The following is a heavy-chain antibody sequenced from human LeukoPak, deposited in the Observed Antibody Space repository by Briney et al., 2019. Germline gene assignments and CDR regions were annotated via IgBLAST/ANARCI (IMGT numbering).Heavy chain of an antibody. J-gene: IGHJ5*02. CDR3: ARGAEIVVVAATVIYNWFDP. V-gene: IGHV1-2*02. D-gene: IGHD2-15*01. CDR2: INPNSGGT. CDR1: VYTFTGYY. Sequence: ASVTVSCKASVYTFTGYYMHWVRQAPGQGLEWMGWINPNSGGTNYAQKFQGRVTMTRDTSISTAYMELSRLRSDDRAVYYCARGAEIVVVAATVIYNWFDPWGQGTLVTVSS.